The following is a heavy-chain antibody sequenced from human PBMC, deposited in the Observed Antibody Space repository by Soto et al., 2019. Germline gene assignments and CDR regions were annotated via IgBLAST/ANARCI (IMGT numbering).Heavy chain of an antibody. D-gene: IGHD6-6*01. CDR1: GGTFSSYA. CDR2: IIPIFGTA. Sequence: GASVKVSCKASGGTFSSYAISWVRQAPGQGLEWMGGIIPIFGTANYARKFQARVTITADESTSTAYMELSSLRSEDTAVYYCARDGIAARNLNWFDPWGQGTLVTVSS. V-gene: IGHV1-69*13. CDR3: ARDGIAARNLNWFDP. J-gene: IGHJ5*02.